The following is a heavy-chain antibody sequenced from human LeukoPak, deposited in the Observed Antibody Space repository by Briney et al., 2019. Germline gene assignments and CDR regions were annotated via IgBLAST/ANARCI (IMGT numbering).Heavy chain of an antibody. CDR3: ARTDIVATILDY. CDR1: GLTFSSYS. CDR2: IISSSRYI. V-gene: IGHV3-21*01. D-gene: IGHD5-12*01. J-gene: IGHJ4*02. Sequence: GGTLSPSHAASGLTFSSYSMNWARQAPGKGLEWVLSIISSSRYIYYADSVKGRLTISRDNAKNPLYLQMNSLRAEDTAVYYCARTDIVATILDYWGQGTLVTVSS.